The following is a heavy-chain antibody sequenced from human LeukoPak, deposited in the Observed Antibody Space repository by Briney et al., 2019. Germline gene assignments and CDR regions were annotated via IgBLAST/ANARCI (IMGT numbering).Heavy chain of an antibody. D-gene: IGHD3-10*01. CDR1: GYTFTSYG. Sequence: ASVKVSCKASGYTFTSYGISWVRQAPGQGLEWMGWISAYNGNTNYAQKLQGRVTMTTDTSTSTAYMERRSLISDDTAVYYCAREIGMVRGGKPKKYGMDVWGKGTTVTVSS. V-gene: IGHV1-18*01. CDR2: ISAYNGNT. CDR3: AREIGMVRGGKPKKYGMDV. J-gene: IGHJ6*04.